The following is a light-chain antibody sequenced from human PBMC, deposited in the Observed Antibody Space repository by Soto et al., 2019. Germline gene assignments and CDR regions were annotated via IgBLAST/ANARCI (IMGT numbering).Light chain of an antibody. Sequence: EIVLTQSPATLSLSPGERATLSCRASQSVSSYLSWYQQKPGQAPRLLIYDASNRATSIPARFSGIGSGTDFTLNISSLEPENFAVYYCQQRINWPLTFGGGTKVEIK. CDR2: DAS. CDR1: QSVSSY. CDR3: QQRINWPLT. J-gene: IGKJ4*01. V-gene: IGKV3-11*01.